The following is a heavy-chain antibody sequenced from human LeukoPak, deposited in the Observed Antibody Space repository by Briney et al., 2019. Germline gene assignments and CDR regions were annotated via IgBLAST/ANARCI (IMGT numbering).Heavy chain of an antibody. CDR1: GFTFSSYD. J-gene: IGHJ4*02. V-gene: IGHV3-30-3*01. CDR3: AREYPTDSSSWHRYFDC. Sequence: PGRSLILSCAASGFTFSSYDMHWVRQAPGKGLEWVAGISYDGSNKYYADSVKGRFTISRDNSKNTLYLQMNSLRAEDTAVYYCAREYPTDSSSWHRYFDCWGQGTLVTVSS. D-gene: IGHD6-13*01. CDR2: ISYDGSNK.